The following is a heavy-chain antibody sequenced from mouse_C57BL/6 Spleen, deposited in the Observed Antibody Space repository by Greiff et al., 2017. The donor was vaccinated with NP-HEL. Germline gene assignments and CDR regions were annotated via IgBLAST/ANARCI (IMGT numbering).Heavy chain of an antibody. J-gene: IGHJ3*01. Sequence: VQLQQSGAELVKPGASVKLSCKASGYTFTEYTIHWVKQRSGQGLEWIGWFYPGSGSIKYNEKFKDKATLTADKSSSTVYMELSRLTSEDSAVYFCARHAEELYYYGSSYTGWFAYWGQGTLVTVSA. CDR2: FYPGSGSI. V-gene: IGHV1-62-2*01. CDR3: ARHAEELYYYGSSYTGWFAY. D-gene: IGHD1-1*01. CDR1: GYTFTEYT.